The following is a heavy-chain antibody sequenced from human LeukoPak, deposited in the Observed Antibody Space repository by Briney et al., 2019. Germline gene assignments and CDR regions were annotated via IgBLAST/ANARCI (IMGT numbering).Heavy chain of an antibody. V-gene: IGHV3-23*01. J-gene: IGHJ6*03. D-gene: IGHD3-3*01. CDR1: GFAFSNFA. CDR3: AKMEGQRLYDYCMDV. CDR2: MMGCGYYT. Sequence: GGSLRLSCAASGFAFSNFAMSWVRQAPGKGLEWVSAMMGCGYYTYYVESVKGRFTISRDNSKNTLYLHMNSLRADDTAVYYCAKMEGQRLYDYCMDVWGRGTTVTVSS.